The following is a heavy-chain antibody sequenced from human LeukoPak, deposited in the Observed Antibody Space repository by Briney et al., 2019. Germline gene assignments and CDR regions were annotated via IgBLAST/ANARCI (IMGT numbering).Heavy chain of an antibody. Sequence: GGSLRLSCAASGFTFSSYGMHWVRQAPGKGLEWVAVISYDGSNKYYADSVKGRFTISRDNSKNKLYLQMNSLRAEDTAVYYCAKDYYYDMSAYYYYYYGMDVWGQGTTVTVSS. V-gene: IGHV3-30*18. D-gene: IGHD3-22*01. J-gene: IGHJ6*02. CDR1: GFTFSSYG. CDR3: AKDYYYDMSAYYYYYYGMDV. CDR2: ISYDGSNK.